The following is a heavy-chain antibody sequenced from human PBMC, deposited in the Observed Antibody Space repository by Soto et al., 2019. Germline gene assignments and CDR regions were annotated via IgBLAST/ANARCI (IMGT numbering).Heavy chain of an antibody. D-gene: IGHD2-15*01. J-gene: IGHJ6*02. Sequence: QVQLVESGGGVVQPGRSLRLSCAASGFTFSSYAMHWVRQAPGKGLEWVAVISYDGSNKYYADSVKGRFTISRDNSKNTLDQQMNSLRAEDTAVYYCARDLRLNIVVVVAATRRPYCYYGMDDWGQGTTVTVSS. CDR1: GFTFSSYA. CDR2: ISYDGSNK. V-gene: IGHV3-30-3*01. CDR3: ARDLRLNIVVVVAATRRPYCYYGMDD.